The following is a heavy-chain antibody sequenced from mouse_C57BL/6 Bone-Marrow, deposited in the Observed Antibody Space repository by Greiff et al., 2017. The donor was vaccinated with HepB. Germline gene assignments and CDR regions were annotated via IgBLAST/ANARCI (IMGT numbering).Heavy chain of an antibody. CDR3: ARRRAQATHFDY. V-gene: IGHV8-12*01. J-gene: IGHJ2*01. CDR2: IYWDDDK. CDR1: GFSLSTSGMG. Sequence: SSQTLSLTCSFSGFSLSTSGMGVSWIRQPSGKGLEWLAHIYWDDDKRYNPSLKSRLTISKDTSRNQVFLKITSVDTADTATYYCARRRAQATHFDYWGQGTTLTVSS. D-gene: IGHD3-2*02.